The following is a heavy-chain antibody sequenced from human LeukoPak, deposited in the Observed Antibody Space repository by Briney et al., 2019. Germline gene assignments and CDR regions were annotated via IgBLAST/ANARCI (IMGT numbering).Heavy chain of an antibody. D-gene: IGHD6-13*01. J-gene: IGHJ4*02. CDR3: ARAYSTTWYSPGY. Sequence: GGSLRLSCAASGFTFSDHYMDWVRQAPGKGLEWVGRSRNKANSYTTDYAASVKGRFTISRDDSKNSLYLQMNSLKTEDTAIYYCARAYSTTWYSPGYWGQGTRVTVSS. CDR1: GFTFSDHY. CDR2: SRNKANSYTT. V-gene: IGHV3-72*01.